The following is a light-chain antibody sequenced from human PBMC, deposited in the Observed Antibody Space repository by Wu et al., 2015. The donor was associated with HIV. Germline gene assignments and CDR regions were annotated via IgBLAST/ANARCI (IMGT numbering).Light chain of an antibody. CDR2: RI. Sequence: GGATSLAGPVRIVSTNVSLVPAETWPGSTAPHLWRITRATGVPARFSGSGSATDFILTINSLQSEDFGVYYCQQYNDWPPWTFGQGTRVEIK. J-gene: IGKJ1*01. V-gene: IGKV3-15*01. CDR1: RIVSTN. CDR3: QQYNDWPPWT.